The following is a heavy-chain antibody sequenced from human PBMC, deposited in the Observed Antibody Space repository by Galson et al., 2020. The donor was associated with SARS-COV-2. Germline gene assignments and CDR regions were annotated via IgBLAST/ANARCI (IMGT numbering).Heavy chain of an antibody. V-gene: IGHV3-30-3*01. J-gene: IGHJ6*02. CDR2: IANDGSNK. CDR1: GFTFSAYS. Sequence: SCAASGFTFSAYSMHWVRQAPGKGLEWVAAIANDGSNKHFADSVKGRFTISRDNPKNTLYLQMNSLKPEDTAIYYCARDWGGTSFGYGMDVWGQGTTVTVAS. D-gene: IGHD2-21*01. CDR3: ARDWGGTSFGYGMDV.